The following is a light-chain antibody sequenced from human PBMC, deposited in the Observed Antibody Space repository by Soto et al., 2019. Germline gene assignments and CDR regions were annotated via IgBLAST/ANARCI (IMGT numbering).Light chain of an antibody. V-gene: IGKV3-20*01. CDR2: GAS. Sequence: IRFVLSPRTLSLSPGERAPLSCRASQIVSNNYLAWYQQKPGQAPRLLIYGASNRATGIPDRFSGSGSGTDFTLTISRLEPEDFAVYYCQQYGSSGTFGQGTKVDIK. CDR3: QQYGSSGT. J-gene: IGKJ1*01. CDR1: QIVSNNY.